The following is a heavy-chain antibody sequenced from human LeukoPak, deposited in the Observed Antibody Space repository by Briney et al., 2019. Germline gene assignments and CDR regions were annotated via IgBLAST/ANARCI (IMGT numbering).Heavy chain of an antibody. V-gene: IGHV1-2*02. D-gene: IGHD3-16*01. CDR3: ARDRPNYDYVWGSPLDAFDI. CDR1: GYTFTGYY. Sequence: ASVKVSCKASGYTFTGYYMHWVRQAPGQGLEWMGWINPNSGGTNYAQKFQGRVTMTRDTSISTAYMELSRLRSDDTAVHYCARDRPNYDYVWGSPLDAFDIWGQGTMVTVSS. J-gene: IGHJ3*02. CDR2: INPNSGGT.